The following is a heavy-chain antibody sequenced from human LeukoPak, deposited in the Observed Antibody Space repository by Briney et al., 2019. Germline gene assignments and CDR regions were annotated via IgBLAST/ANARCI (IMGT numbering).Heavy chain of an antibody. V-gene: IGHV3-48*03. J-gene: IGHJ5*02. CDR3: ARDANGEQWRFDP. CDR2: ISSSGSTI. Sequence: PGGSLRLSCAASGFTFSSYEMNWVRQAPGKGLEWVPYISSSGSTIYYADSVKGRFTISRDNAKNSLYLQMNSLRAEDTAVYYCARDANGEQWRFDPWGQGTLVTVSS. D-gene: IGHD6-19*01. CDR1: GFTFSSYE.